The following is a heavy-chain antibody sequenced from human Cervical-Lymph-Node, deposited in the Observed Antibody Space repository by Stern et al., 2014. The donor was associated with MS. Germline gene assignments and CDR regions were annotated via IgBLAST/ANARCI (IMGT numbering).Heavy chain of an antibody. CDR2: INRDGSDT. D-gene: IGHD3-16*01. J-gene: IGHJ4*02. CDR1: GFNFSSYW. Sequence: EVQLVESGGGLVQPGGPLRLSCAASGFNFSSYWMPWVRQFPEKGLFWVSQINRDGSDTSYADSVKGRFSISRDNIRNMLYLRMTSLRAEDTAVYYCARGVGDYWGQGARVTVSS. CDR3: ARGVGDY. V-gene: IGHV3-74*02.